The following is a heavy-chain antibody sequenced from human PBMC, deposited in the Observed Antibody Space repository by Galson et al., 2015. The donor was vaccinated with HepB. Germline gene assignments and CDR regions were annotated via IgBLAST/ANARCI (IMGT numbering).Heavy chain of an antibody. CDR3: ARDAGNYYGSGGDWFDP. CDR2: ISYDGSNK. Sequence: SLRLSCAASGFTFSSYAMHWVRQAPGKGLEWVAVISYDGSNKYYADSVKGRFTISRDNSKNTLYLQMNSLRAEDTAVYYCARDAGNYYGSGGDWFDPWGQGTLVTVSS. CDR1: GFTFSSYA. J-gene: IGHJ5*02. V-gene: IGHV3-30*04. D-gene: IGHD3-10*01.